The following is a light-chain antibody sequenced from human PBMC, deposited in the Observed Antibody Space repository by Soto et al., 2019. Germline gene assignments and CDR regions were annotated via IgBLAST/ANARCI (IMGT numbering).Light chain of an antibody. CDR1: SSNIGSHF. J-gene: IGLJ3*02. Sequence: QSVLTQPPSASGTPGQSLTISCSGSSSNIGSHFVYWYQHLPGTAPKLLIFRGGQRPSGVPARFFGSKSGTSASLAITGLRSEDEADYYCAVWDQSLTGWVFGGGTKLTVL. CDR2: RGG. CDR3: AVWDQSLTGWV. V-gene: IGLV1-47*01.